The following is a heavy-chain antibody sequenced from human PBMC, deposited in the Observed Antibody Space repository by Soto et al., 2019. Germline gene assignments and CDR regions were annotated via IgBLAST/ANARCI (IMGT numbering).Heavy chain of an antibody. CDR3: SCLWGDGGSRGSADYYYIDV. J-gene: IGHJ6*03. CDR2: IWNDGSNK. D-gene: IGHD3-10*01. Sequence: GGSLRLSCAASGFTFSSYGMHWVRQAPGKGLEWVAVIWNDGSNKYYEDSVKGRFPISRDNSKNTLYLQMNSLRAEDAAVALYSCLWGDGGSRGSADYYYIDVWGKGTTVTVSS. CDR1: GFTFSSYG. V-gene: IGHV3-33*01.